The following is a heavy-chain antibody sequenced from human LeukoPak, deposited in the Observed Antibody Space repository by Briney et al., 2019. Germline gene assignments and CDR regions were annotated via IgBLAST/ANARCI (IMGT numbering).Heavy chain of an antibody. V-gene: IGHV3-23*01. CDR1: GFTFSSYA. D-gene: IGHD6-19*01. Sequence: PGGSLRLSCAASGFTFSSYAMSWVRQAPGPGLEWVSAISGSGGSTYSADSVKGRFTISRDNSKNTLYLQMNSLRAEDTAVYYCAKDSGWGYYYDMDVWGKGTTVTVSS. CDR2: ISGSGGST. CDR3: AKDSGWGYYYDMDV. J-gene: IGHJ6*04.